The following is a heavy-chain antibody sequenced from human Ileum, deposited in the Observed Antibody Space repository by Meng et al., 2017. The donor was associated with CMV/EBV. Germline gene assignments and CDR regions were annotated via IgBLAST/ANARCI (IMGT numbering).Heavy chain of an antibody. D-gene: IGHD2-15*01. CDR1: GFTFNNYW. CDR2: IDNDGSDT. V-gene: IGHV3-74*01. Sequence: GESLKISCAASGFTFNNYWMHWVRQAPGRGLVWLSRIDNDGSDTIYADSVKGRFTVYRDNARNTLYLQMNNLRDEDTAVYYCVRDTPHGRFDPWGQGTLVTVSS. CDR3: VRDTPHGRFDP. J-gene: IGHJ5*02.